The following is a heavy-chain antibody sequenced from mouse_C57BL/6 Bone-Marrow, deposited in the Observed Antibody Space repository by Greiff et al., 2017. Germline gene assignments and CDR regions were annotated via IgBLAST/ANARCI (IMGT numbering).Heavy chain of an antibody. J-gene: IGHJ1*03. D-gene: IGHD2-3*01. CDR3: ARGGGYYVWYFDV. Sequence: QVQLQQPGAELVKPGASVKLSCKASGYTFTSYWMHWVKQRPGQGLEWIGMIHPNSGSTNYNEKFKSKATLTVDKSSSTAYMQLSSLTSEDSAVYYCARGGGYYVWYFDVWGTGTTVTVSS. CDR1: GYTFTSYW. V-gene: IGHV1-64*01. CDR2: IHPNSGST.